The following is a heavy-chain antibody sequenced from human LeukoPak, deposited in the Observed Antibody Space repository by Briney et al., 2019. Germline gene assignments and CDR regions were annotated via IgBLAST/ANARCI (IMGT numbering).Heavy chain of an antibody. CDR2: ISSSDNTI. CDR3: ARGFYTYDQ. CDR1: GFTFSDYY. V-gene: IGHV3-11*04. D-gene: IGHD5-24*01. J-gene: IGHJ5*02. Sequence: GGSLRLSCAASGFTFSDYYMSWIRQAPGKGLEWVSSISSSDNTIYYTDSVKGRFAISRDNAKNSLYLQMKSLRAEDTAVYYCARGFYTYDQWGQGTLVTVSS.